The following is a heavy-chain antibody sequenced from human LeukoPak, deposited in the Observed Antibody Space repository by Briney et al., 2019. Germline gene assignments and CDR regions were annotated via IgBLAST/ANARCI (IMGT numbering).Heavy chain of an antibody. J-gene: IGHJ4*02. Sequence: GESLKISCQGSGSSFTSYWIGWVRQMPGKGLEWMGIIHPGDSDTRYSPSFQGQVTISADKSISTAYLQWSSLKASDTAMYYCARLGSPGQNVDTAMLTSFDYWGQGTLVTVSS. CDR1: GSSFTSYW. D-gene: IGHD5-18*01. CDR2: IHPGDSDT. CDR3: ARLGSPGQNVDTAMLTSFDY. V-gene: IGHV5-51*01.